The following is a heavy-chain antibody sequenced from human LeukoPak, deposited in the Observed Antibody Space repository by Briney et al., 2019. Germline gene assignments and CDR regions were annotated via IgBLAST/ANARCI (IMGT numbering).Heavy chain of an antibody. D-gene: IGHD5-18*01. CDR1: GFTFSSYS. Sequence: PGGSLRLSCAASGFTFSSYSMNWVRQAPGKGLEWVSYISSSSSTIYYADSVKGRFTISRDNAKNSLYLQMNSLRAEDTAVYYCARDRLLEQEFYMDVWGKGTTVTVSS. CDR3: ARDRLLEQEFYMDV. CDR2: ISSSSSTI. J-gene: IGHJ6*03. V-gene: IGHV3-48*01.